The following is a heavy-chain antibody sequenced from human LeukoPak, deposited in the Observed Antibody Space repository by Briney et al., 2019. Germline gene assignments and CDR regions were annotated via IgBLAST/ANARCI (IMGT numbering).Heavy chain of an antibody. J-gene: IGHJ4*02. V-gene: IGHV4-28*01. CDR3: VFYDSSDGYFDY. Sequence: SDTLFLTSAVPGYSISSSNWWGCIRQPPGKGLEWIGYIYLGGSTYYNPSLKSRVTMSVDTSKNQFSLKLSSVTAVDTAVYYCVFYDSSDGYFDYWGQGTLVTVSS. CDR1: GYSISSSNW. D-gene: IGHD3-22*01. CDR2: IYLGGST.